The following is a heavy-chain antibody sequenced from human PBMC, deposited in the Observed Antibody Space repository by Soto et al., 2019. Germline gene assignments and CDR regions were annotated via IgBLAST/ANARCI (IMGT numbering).Heavy chain of an antibody. J-gene: IGHJ6*02. CDR1: GFTFSSYA. Sequence: GGSLRLSCAASGFTFSSYAMHWVRQAPGKGLEWVAVISYDGSNKYYADSVKGRFTISRDNSKNTLYLQMNSLRAEDTAVYCCARGGAPRYGMDVWGQGTTVTVSS. D-gene: IGHD1-26*01. V-gene: IGHV3-30-3*01. CDR3: ARGGAPRYGMDV. CDR2: ISYDGSNK.